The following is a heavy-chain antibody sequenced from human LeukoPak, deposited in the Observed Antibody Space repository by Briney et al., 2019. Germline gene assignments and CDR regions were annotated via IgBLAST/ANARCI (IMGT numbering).Heavy chain of an antibody. CDR3: ARTLSGWNRDYYYYMDV. V-gene: IGHV1-8*01. CDR1: GYTFTSYD. D-gene: IGHD6-19*01. Sequence: ASVKVSCKASGYTFTSYDINWVRQATGQGLEWMGWMNPNSGNTGYAQKFQGRVTMTRNTSISTAYMELSSLRSEDTAVYYCARTLSGWNRDYYYYMDVWGKGTTVTISS. J-gene: IGHJ6*03. CDR2: MNPNSGNT.